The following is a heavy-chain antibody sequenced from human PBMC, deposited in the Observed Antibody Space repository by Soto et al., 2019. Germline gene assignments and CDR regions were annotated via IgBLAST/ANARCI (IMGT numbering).Heavy chain of an antibody. D-gene: IGHD3-10*01. CDR2: IYYSGST. CDR3: ATYYYGSGSYTWFDP. J-gene: IGHJ5*02. Sequence: QVQLQESGPGLVKPSQTLSLTCTVSGGSISSGGYYWSWIRQHPGKGLEWIGYIYYSGSTYYNPSLKSRVTISVDMSKNQFSLKLSSVTAADTAVYYCATYYYGSGSYTWFDPWGQGTLVTVSS. V-gene: IGHV4-31*03. CDR1: GGSISSGGYY.